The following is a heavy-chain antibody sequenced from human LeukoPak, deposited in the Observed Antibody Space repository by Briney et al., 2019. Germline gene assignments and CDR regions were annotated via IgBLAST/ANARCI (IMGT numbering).Heavy chain of an antibody. J-gene: IGHJ4*02. D-gene: IGHD3-16*01. Sequence: PSETLSLTCAVYGGSFSGYYWSWIRQPPGKGLEWIGEINHSGSTNYNPSLKSRVTISVDTSKNQFSLKLSSVTAAVTAVYYCARDRGFWGSGYFDYWGQGTLVTVSS. CDR3: ARDRGFWGSGYFDY. CDR1: GGSFSGYY. CDR2: INHSGST. V-gene: IGHV4-34*01.